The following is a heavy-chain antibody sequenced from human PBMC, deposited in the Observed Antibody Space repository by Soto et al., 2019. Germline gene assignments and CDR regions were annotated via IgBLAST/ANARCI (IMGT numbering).Heavy chain of an antibody. Sequence: GGSLRLSCAASGFTFSSYWMSWVRQAPGKGLEWVANIKQDGSEKYYVDSVKGRFTISRDNAKNSLYLQMNSLRAEDTAVYYCAKAEYSYGYGFYYGMDVWGQGTTVTVSS. V-gene: IGHV3-7*03. J-gene: IGHJ6*02. CDR3: AKAEYSYGYGFYYGMDV. CDR2: IKQDGSEK. D-gene: IGHD5-18*01. CDR1: GFTFSSYW.